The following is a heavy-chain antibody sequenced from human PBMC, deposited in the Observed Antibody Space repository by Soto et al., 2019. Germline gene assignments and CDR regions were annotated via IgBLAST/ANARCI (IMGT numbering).Heavy chain of an antibody. CDR2: IYYSGST. Sequence: SETLSLTCTVSGGSISSYYWSWIRKPPGKGLEWIGYIYYSGSTNYNPSLKSRVTISVETSKNQFSLKLSSVTAAETAVYYCASSAAGTPNFDYWGQGTLVTVS. CDR1: GGSISSYY. D-gene: IGHD6-13*01. V-gene: IGHV4-59*01. J-gene: IGHJ4*02. CDR3: ASSAAGTPNFDY.